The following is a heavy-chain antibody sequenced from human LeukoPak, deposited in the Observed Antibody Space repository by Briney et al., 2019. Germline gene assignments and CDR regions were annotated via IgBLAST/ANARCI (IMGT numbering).Heavy chain of an antibody. V-gene: IGHV4-4*07. CDR3: ARSPRSQPVDY. J-gene: IGHJ4*02. Sequence: PSETLSLTCTVSGGSINNYYWSWIRQPAGKGLEWIGRIHTSGNTNYSPSLKSRVTMSVDTSANQFSVKLTSVTAADTAVYYCARSPRSQPVDYWGQGTLVTVSS. CDR2: IHTSGNT. CDR1: GGSINNYY. D-gene: IGHD1-14*01.